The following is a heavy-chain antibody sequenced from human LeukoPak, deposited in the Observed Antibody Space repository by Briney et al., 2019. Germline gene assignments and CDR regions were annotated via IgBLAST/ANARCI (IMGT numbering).Heavy chain of an antibody. V-gene: IGHV4-30-2*01. J-gene: IGHJ5*02. CDR1: GGSISSGGYY. D-gene: IGHD4-11*01. Sequence: PSQTLSLTCTVSGGSISSGGYYWSWIRQPPGKGLEWIGYIYHSGSTYYNPSLKSRVTISVDRSKNQFSLKLSSVTAADTAVYYCARVHDSDYKIYNWFDPWGQGTLVTVSS. CDR2: IYHSGST. CDR3: ARVHDSDYKIYNWFDP.